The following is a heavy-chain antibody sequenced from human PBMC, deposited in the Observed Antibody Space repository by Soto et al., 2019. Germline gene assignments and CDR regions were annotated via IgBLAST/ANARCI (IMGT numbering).Heavy chain of an antibody. D-gene: IGHD4-17*01. V-gene: IGHV3-11*05. CDR1: GFTFRDYY. Sequence: QVQLVESGGALVKPGGSLRLSCAASGFTFRDYYLSWIRQAPGKGLESLSYISGISTYTTYADSVRGRFTISRDNAKNSLSLVYYYVTADDTAVYYCARSHYGDHLDNGGQGTLATASS. J-gene: IGHJ4*02. CDR3: ARSHYGDHLDN. CDR2: ISGISTYT.